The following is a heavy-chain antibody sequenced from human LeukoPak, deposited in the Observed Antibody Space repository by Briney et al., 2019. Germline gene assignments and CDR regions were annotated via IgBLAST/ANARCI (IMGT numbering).Heavy chain of an antibody. V-gene: IGHV4-61*02. J-gene: IGHJ3*02. D-gene: IGHD3-22*01. CDR3: ARGARGGDTYYYDSSGYSDAFDI. CDR2: IYTSGST. CDR1: GGSISSGSYY. Sequence: SETLSLTCTVSGGSISSGSYYWSWIRQPAGKGLEWIGRIYTSGSTNYNPSLKSRVTISVDTSKNQFSLKLSSVTAADTAVYYCARGARGGDTYYYDSSGYSDAFDIWGQGTMVTVSS.